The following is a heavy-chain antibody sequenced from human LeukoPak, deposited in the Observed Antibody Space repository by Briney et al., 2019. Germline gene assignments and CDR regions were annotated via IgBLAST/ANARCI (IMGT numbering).Heavy chain of an antibody. D-gene: IGHD2-2*01. CDR2: INHSGST. CDR3: ARGLRGYCSSTSCYSAPPGTRPPHRKTQQGKFDP. Sequence: NPSETLSLTCAVYGGSFSGYYWSWIRQPPGKGLEWIGEINHSGSTNYNPSLKSRVTISVATFKNEFSLKLSSVAAADTAVYYCARGLRGYCSSTSCYSAPPGTRPPHRKTQQGKFDPWGQGTLVTVSS. CDR1: GGSFSGYY. V-gene: IGHV4-34*01. J-gene: IGHJ5*02.